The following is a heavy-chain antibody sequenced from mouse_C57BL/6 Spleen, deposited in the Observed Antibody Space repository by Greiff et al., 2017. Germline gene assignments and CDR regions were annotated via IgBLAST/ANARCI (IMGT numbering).Heavy chain of an antibody. CDR2: IWGDGST. J-gene: IGHJ1*03. Sequence: QVQLQQSGPGLVAPSQSLSITCTVSGFSLTSYGVSWVRQPPGKGLEWMGVIWGDGSTNYHSALISRLSISKDNSKSQVFLKRNSLHTDDTATFYCAEAGYDWVYFAGWGTGTTVTVSS. V-gene: IGHV2-3*01. D-gene: IGHD2-2*01. CDR3: AEAGYDWVYFAG. CDR1: GFSLTSYG.